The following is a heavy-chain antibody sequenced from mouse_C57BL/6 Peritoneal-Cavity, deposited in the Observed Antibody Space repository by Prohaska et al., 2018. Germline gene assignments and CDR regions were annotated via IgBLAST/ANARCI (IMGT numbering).Heavy chain of an antibody. CDR3: ARDGYYGSSPQAY. D-gene: IGHD1-1*01. Sequence: MGYISYDGSNNYNPSLKNRISITRDTSKNQFFLKLNSVTTEDTATYYCARDGYYGSSPQAYWGQGTLVTVSA. V-gene: IGHV3-6*01. CDR2: ISYDGSN. J-gene: IGHJ3*01.